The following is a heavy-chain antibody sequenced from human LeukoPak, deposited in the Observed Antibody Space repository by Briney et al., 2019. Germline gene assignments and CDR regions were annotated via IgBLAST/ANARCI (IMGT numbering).Heavy chain of an antibody. D-gene: IGHD2-15*01. J-gene: IGHJ4*02. CDR1: GGSISSSSYY. CDR3: ARRRSTYCSGGSCYSYFDY. Sequence: SETLSLTCTVSGGSISSSSYYWGWIRQPPGKGLEWIGSIYHSGSTYYNPSLKSRVTISVDTSKNQFSLKLSSVTAADTAVYYCARRRSTYCSGGSCYSYFDYWGQGTLVTVSS. V-gene: IGHV4-39*01. CDR2: IYHSGST.